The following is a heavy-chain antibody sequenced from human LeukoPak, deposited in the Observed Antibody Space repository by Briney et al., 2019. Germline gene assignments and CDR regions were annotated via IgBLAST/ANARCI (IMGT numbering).Heavy chain of an antibody. J-gene: IGHJ5*02. CDR2: IYYSGST. V-gene: IGHV4-59*01. CDR1: GGSISSYY. D-gene: IGHD2-2*01. Sequence: SETLSLTCTVSGGSISSYYWSWIRQPPGKGLEWIGYIYYSGSTNYNPSLKSRVTISVDTSQNQFSLKLSSVTAADTAVYYCARDRCSSTSRYARWFDPWGQGTLVTVSS. CDR3: ARDRCSSTSRYARWFDP.